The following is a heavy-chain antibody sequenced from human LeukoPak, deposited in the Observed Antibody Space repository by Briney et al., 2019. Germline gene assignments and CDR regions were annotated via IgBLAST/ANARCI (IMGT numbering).Heavy chain of an antibody. J-gene: IGHJ4*02. D-gene: IGHD3-22*01. CDR1: GFTFSSYG. CDR2: INQGGSEK. CDR3: LRENHDSGWSFDY. V-gene: IGHV3-7*01. Sequence: GGSLRLSCSAPGFTFSSYGMDWVRQAPGKGLEWVANINQGGSEKYYVDSVKGRFTISRDNAKNSLYLEMNSLRAEDTAVYYCLRENHDSGWSFDYWGQGTLVTVSS.